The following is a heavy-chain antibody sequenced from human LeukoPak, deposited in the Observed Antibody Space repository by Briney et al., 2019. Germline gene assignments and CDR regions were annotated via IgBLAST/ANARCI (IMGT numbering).Heavy chain of an antibody. CDR1: GGSFSGYY. Sequence: PSETLSLTCAVYGGSFSGYYWSWIRQPPGKGLEWIGEINHSGSTNYNPSLKSRVTISVDTSKNQFSLKLSSVTAADTAVYYCARIGSGWFTPDYWGQGTLVTVSS. V-gene: IGHV4-34*01. D-gene: IGHD6-19*01. CDR3: ARIGSGWFTPDY. J-gene: IGHJ4*02. CDR2: INHSGST.